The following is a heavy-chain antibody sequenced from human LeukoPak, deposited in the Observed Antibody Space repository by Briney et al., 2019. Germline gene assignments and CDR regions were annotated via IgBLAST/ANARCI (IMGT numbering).Heavy chain of an antibody. Sequence: PSETLSLTCDVSGGSCDDYYCSWIRQPPGKGLEWIGEIHPHGIFYYNSSLMSRVTISIDTSKSQFSLRLTSVTAADTAIYYCSRGRDRSRAGDHWGQGSLATVSS. CDR3: SRGRDRSRAGDH. CDR1: GGSCDDYY. CDR2: IHPHGIF. D-gene: IGHD5-24*01. J-gene: IGHJ4*02. V-gene: IGHV4-34*01.